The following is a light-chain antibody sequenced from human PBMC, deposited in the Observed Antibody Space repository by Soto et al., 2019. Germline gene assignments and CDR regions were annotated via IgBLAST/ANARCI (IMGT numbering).Light chain of an antibody. CDR2: AAS. CDR1: QSISSW. J-gene: IGKJ1*01. Sequence: DIQMTQSPSTLSASLGDRVSITCRSSQSISSWLAWYQQKPGKAPKLLIYAASSLQSGVPSRFSGSGSGTDFTLTISSLQPEDFATYYCQQSYSTLTWTFGQGTKVDI. CDR3: QQSYSTLTWT. V-gene: IGKV1-39*01.